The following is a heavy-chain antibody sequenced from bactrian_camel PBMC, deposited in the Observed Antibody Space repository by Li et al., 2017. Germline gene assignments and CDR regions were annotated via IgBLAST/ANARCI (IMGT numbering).Heavy chain of an antibody. CDR1: GDGLSTYY. V-gene: IGHV3-2*01. CDR2: FYNDVSST. Sequence: HVQLVESGGGSVQAGGSLRLSRAASGDGLSTYYVSWVRQAPGKGLECVSSFYNDVSSTYYADSVKGRFTISKDKAKNTLYLQMNSLKPEDTAMYYCAATDPKWVTALRASNLSEYKYWGQGTQVTVS. D-gene: IGHD3*01. CDR3: AATDPKWVTALRASNLSEYKY. J-gene: IGHJ4*01.